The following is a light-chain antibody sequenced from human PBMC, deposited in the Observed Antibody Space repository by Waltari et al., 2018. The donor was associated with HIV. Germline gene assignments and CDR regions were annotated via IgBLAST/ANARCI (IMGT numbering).Light chain of an antibody. CDR2: RAS. CDR1: QSVSKW. J-gene: IGKJ1*01. CDR3: QQENNRPWT. Sequence: DTQMTQSSSTLSAFIGDRVTITCRDSQSVSKWLAWYQQKPGKAPKLLISRASDLRSGVPLRFSGGGSGTEVTLAISSLQPDDVAAYYCQQENNRPWTFGPGTKLEIK. V-gene: IGKV1-5*03.